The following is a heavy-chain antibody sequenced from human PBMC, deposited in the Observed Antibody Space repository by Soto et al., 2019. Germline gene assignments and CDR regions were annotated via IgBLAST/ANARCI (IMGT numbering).Heavy chain of an antibody. CDR1: GFTFSSYS. V-gene: IGHV3-21*01. D-gene: IGHD3-3*01. CDR2: ISSSSSYI. CDR3: ARDGGDLFYDFWSGPGRPFDY. J-gene: IGHJ4*02. Sequence: GGSLRLSCAASGFTFSSYSMNWVRQAPGKGLEWVSSISSSSSYIYYADSVKGRFTISRDNAKNSLYLQMNSLRAEDTAVYYCARDGGDLFYDFWSGPGRPFDYWRQGTLVTVSS.